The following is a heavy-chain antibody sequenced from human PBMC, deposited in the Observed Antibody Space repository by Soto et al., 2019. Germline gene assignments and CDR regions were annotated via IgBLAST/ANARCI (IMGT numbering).Heavy chain of an antibody. CDR1: GGTFSSYA. V-gene: IGHV1-69*13. D-gene: IGHD3-3*01. J-gene: IGHJ4*02. Sequence: GASVKVSCKASGGTFSSYAISWVRQAPGQGLEWMGGIIPIFGTANYAQKFQGRVTITADESTSTAYMELSSLRSEDTAVYYCASSGIFGVVTYYWGQGTLVTVSS. CDR3: ASSGIFGVVTYY. CDR2: IIPIFGTA.